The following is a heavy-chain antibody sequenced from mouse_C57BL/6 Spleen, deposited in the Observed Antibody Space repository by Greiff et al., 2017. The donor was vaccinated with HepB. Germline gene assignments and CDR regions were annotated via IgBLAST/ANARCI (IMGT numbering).Heavy chain of an antibody. D-gene: IGHD6-2*01. Sequence: EVQLKESGGGLVKPGGSLKLSCAASGFTFSDYGMHWVRQAPEKGLEWVAYISSGSSTIYYADTVKGRFTISRDNAKNTRFLQMTSLRSEDTAMYYCASPSVSWGQGTLVTVSA. CDR1: GFTFSDYG. CDR3: ASPSVS. V-gene: IGHV5-17*01. J-gene: IGHJ3*01. CDR2: ISSGSSTI.